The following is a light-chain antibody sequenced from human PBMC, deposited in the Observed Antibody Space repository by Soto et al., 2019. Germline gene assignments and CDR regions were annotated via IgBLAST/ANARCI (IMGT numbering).Light chain of an antibody. Sequence: EIVLTQSPGTLSLSPGERATLSCRASQSVNSNYLAWYQQKPGQVPRPLIYGASIRAAGVPDRLSGSGSGTAXXLXXXXLEPEDYAXXXXXQYGTSPHTFGQGTKLEIK. CDR1: QSVNSNY. J-gene: IGKJ2*01. CDR3: XQYGTSPHT. CDR2: GAS. V-gene: IGKV3-20*01.